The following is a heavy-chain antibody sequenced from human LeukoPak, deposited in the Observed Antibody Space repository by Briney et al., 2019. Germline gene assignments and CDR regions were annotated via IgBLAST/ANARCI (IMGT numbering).Heavy chain of an antibody. CDR1: GHPLSSYY. J-gene: IGHJ4*02. D-gene: IGHD2-2*01. Sequence: SETLSLTCTVSGHPLSSYYWGWIRQPPGEGLEWIGSIYYSGSTYYNPSLKSRVTISVDTSKNQFSLKLSSVTAADTAVYYCARHTRWGGVDYWGQGTLVTVSS. CDR3: ARHTRWGGVDY. CDR2: IYYSGST. V-gene: IGHV4-39*01.